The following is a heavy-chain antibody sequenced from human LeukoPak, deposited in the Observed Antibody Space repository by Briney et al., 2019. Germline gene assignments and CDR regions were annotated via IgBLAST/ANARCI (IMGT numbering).Heavy chain of an antibody. J-gene: IGHJ4*02. D-gene: IGHD5-12*01. V-gene: IGHV1-2*02. CDR3: ASETGYSGYDYVGY. CDR2: INPNSGGT. Sequence: ASVKVSCKASGYTFTDYYMHWVRQAPGQGLEWMGWINPNSGGTNYAQKFQGRVTITADESTSTAYMELSSLRSEDTAVYYCASETGYSGYDYVGYWGQGTLVTVSS. CDR1: GYTFTDYY.